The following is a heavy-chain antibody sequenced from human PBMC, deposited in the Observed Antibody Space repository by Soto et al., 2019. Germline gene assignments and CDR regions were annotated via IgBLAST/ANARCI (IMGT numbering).Heavy chain of an antibody. CDR2: PNPNATFT. V-gene: IGHV3-74*01. CDR1: GFTFRGYW. Sequence: EVQLVESGGGLVQPGGSLRLSCAGSGFTFRGYWMHWVRQAPGKGPVWVSRPNPNATFTTNPDSVKGRFTISRDNAKNTVYLQINSLRSVDTAVYYCAGGGTSTTYWGLFYNWGQGTLVSVSS. J-gene: IGHJ4*02. CDR3: AGGGTSTTYWGLFYN. D-gene: IGHD7-27*01.